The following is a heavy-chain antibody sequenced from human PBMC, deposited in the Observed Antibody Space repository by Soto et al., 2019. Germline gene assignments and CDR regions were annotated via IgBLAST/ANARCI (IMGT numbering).Heavy chain of an antibody. CDR3: ARDQGFRVVINSNWFDP. V-gene: IGHV1-18*01. D-gene: IGHD2-21*01. CDR1: GYTFSRYG. CDR2: ISAYNGNT. J-gene: IGHJ5*02. Sequence: GASVKVSCKASGYTFSRYGIMCVRQAPGQGLEWMGWISAYNGNTNSAEKLRGRLTMTTDASTTTAYMELRSLRSDDTAIYYCARDQGFRVVINSNWFDPWGQGTLVTVSS.